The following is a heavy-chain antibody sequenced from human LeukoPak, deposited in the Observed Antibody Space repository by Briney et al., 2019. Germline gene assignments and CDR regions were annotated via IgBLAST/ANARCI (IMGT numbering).Heavy chain of an antibody. CDR2: IKQDGSEK. J-gene: IGHJ4*02. CDR3: ARDLRYYDSSDYYFDY. V-gene: IGHV3-7*01. CDR1: GFTFSSYW. Sequence: GGSLRLSCAASGFTFSSYWMSWVRQAPGKGLEWVANIKQDGSEKYYVDSVKGRFTISRDNAKNSLYLQMNSLRAEDTAVYYCARDLRYYDSSDYYFDYWGQGTLVTVSS. D-gene: IGHD3-22*01.